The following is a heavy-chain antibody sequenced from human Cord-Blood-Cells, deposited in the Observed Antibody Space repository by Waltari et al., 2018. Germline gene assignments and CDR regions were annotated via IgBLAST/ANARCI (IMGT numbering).Heavy chain of an antibody. D-gene: IGHD2-15*01. CDR2: IIPILGIA. CDR3: ARDGLGIVVGATPNWYFDL. CDR1: VGTFSRYA. J-gene: IGHJ2*01. Sequence: QVQLVQSGAEVKKPGSSVKVSCKASVGTFSRYAISWLRTAPAKVLEWMGGIIPILGIANYAQKFQGRVTITADKSTSTAYMELSSLRSEDTAVYYCARDGLGIVVGATPNWYFDLWGRGTLVTVSS. V-gene: IGHV1-69*10.